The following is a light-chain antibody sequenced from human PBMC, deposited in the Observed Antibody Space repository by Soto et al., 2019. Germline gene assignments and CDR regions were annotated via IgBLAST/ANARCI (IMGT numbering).Light chain of an antibody. V-gene: IGKV3-20*01. J-gene: IGKJ1*01. Sequence: EIVLTQSPGTLSLSPGERATLSCRASQSVSSSCLAWYQQKPGRAPRLLIDGASSRATGIPDRFSGSGSGTDFTLTISRLEPEDLAVYYCQQYGSLVTFGQGTKVDIK. CDR2: GAS. CDR1: QSVSSSC. CDR3: QQYGSLVT.